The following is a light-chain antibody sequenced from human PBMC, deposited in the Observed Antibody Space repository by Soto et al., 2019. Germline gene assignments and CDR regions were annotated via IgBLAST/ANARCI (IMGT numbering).Light chain of an antibody. Sequence: QSALTQPAAVSGSPGQSITISCTGTSSDVGGYNYVSWYQQHPGKAPKLTIYEVSNRPSGVSNRFSGSKSGNTASLTTSGLQAEDEVDYYCSSYRGSTTHGLFGGGTKLPVL. CDR3: SSYRGSTTHGL. J-gene: IGLJ2*01. V-gene: IGLV2-14*01. CDR2: EVS. CDR1: SSDVGGYNY.